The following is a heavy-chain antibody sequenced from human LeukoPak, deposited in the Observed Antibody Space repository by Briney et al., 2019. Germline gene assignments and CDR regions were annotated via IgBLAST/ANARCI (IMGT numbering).Heavy chain of an antibody. J-gene: IGHJ4*02. CDR3: ARSLATITGYFDY. V-gene: IGHV1-69*05. CDR1: GGTFSSNA. CDR2: IIPVFGTA. D-gene: IGHD5-24*01. Sequence: ASVKVSCKASGGTFSSNAISWVRQAPGQGLEWMGGIIPVFGTANYAQKFQDRVTIIMDESTSTAYMELSSLRSEDTAAYYCARSLATITGYFDYWGQGTLVTVSS.